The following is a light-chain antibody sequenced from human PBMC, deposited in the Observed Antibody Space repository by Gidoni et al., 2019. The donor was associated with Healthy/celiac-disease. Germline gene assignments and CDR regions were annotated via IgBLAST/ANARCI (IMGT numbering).Light chain of an antibody. V-gene: IGKV1-33*01. CDR1: QDISNY. CDR2: DAS. J-gene: IGKJ4*01. CDR3: QQYDNLLFT. Sequence: DIQMTQSPSSLSASVGDRVTITCQASQDISNYLNWYQQKPGKAPKLLIYDASHLETGVPSRFRGSGSGTDFTFTISSLQPEDIATYYCQQYDNLLFTFXGXTKVEIQ.